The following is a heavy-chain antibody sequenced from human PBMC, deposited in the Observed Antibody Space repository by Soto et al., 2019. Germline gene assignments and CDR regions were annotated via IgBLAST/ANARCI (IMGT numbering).Heavy chain of an antibody. D-gene: IGHD3-3*01. CDR2: IDPSDSYT. CDR3: ARPHLQSGTPFNYYYGMDV. V-gene: IGHV5-10-1*01. J-gene: IGHJ6*02. CDR1: GYSFTSYW. Sequence: LGESLKISCKGSGYSFTSYWISWVRQMPGKGLEWMGRIDPSDSYTNYSPSFQGHVTISVDKSISTAYLQWSSLKASDTAMYYCARPHLQSGTPFNYYYGMDVWGQGTTVTVSS.